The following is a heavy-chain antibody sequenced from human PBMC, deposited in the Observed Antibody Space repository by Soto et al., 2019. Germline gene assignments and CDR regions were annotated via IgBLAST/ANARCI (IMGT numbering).Heavy chain of an antibody. V-gene: IGHV3-48*02. J-gene: IGHJ6*02. CDR3: ARIKLVDFFFINVDVYDMDV. CDR1: GFTLSNYA. CDR2: ISGDSRYT. D-gene: IGHD2-15*01. Sequence: EVQMVESGGGLVQPGGSLRLSCAASGFTLSNYAVNWVRQAPGKGLEWVSYISGDSRYTYYGDYVKGRFTISRDNAGNSVYLQMNSLRDEDTAVYYCARIKLVDFFFINVDVYDMDVWGLGTPVIVSS.